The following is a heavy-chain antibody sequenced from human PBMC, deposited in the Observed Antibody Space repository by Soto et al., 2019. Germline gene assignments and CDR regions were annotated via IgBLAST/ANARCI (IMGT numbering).Heavy chain of an antibody. Sequence: PSETLSLTCAVYGGSFSGYYWSWIRQPPGKGLEWIGEINHSGSTNYNPSLKSRVTISVDTSKNQFSLKLSSVTAADTVVYYCARGSRRTSGGSCYLTPWGQGTLVTVSS. V-gene: IGHV4-34*01. CDR1: GGSFSGYY. D-gene: IGHD2-15*01. J-gene: IGHJ5*02. CDR3: ARGSRRTSGGSCYLTP. CDR2: INHSGST.